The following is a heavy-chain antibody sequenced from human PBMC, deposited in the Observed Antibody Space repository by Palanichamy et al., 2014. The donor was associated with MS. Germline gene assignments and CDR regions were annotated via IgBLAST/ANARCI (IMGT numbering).Heavy chain of an antibody. V-gene: IGHV3-7*01. CDR3: ARVFYGDYGFFDL. J-gene: IGHJ2*01. Sequence: EMQLVESGGGLVQSGGSLRLSCAASGFTFSSHWMTWVRQAPGKGLEWVANMKRDGSEKYYVDSVKGRFTISRDNAKNSLFLQMNNLRAEDTALYYCARVFYGDYGFFDLWGRGTLVTVSS. CDR1: GFTFSSHW. CDR2: MKRDGSEK. D-gene: IGHD4-17*01.